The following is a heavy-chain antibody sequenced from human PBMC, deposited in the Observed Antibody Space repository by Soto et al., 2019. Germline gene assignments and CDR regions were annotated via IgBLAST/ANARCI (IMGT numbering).Heavy chain of an antibody. CDR3: ARDVVVVAATGGLDY. J-gene: IGHJ4*02. CDR1: GFTFSDYF. CDR2: MSSTGITK. V-gene: IGHV3-11*01. D-gene: IGHD2-15*01. Sequence: GGSLRLSCVASGFTFSDYFMGWVRQAPGKGLEWVSYMSSTGITKYYADSVKGRFAISRDNSKNSVYLQMNSLRAEDTAVYYCARDVVVVAATGGLDYWGQGTLVTVSS.